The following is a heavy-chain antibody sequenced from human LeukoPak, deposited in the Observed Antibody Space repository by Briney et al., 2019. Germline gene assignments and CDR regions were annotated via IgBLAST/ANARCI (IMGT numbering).Heavy chain of an antibody. CDR1: GCTFSSYA. CDR3: ARDDGYSPDY. J-gene: IGHJ4*02. D-gene: IGHD2-15*01. Sequence: ASVTLSCTASGCTFSSYAISWVRHAPGQGLEWMGGIIPILGIANYAQKFQGRVTITADKSTSTAYMELSSLRSDDTAVYYCARDDGYSPDYWGQGTLVTVSS. V-gene: IGHV1-69*10. CDR2: IIPILGIA.